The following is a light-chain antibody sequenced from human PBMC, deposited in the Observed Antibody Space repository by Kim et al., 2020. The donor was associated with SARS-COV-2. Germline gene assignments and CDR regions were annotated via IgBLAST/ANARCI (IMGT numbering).Light chain of an antibody. CDR1: NIGSKN. J-gene: IGLJ6*01. CDR2: RDS. Sequence: SYELTQPLSVSVALGQTARITCGGNNIGSKNVHWYQQKPGQAPVLVIYRDSNRPSGIPERFSGSNSGNTATLTISRAQAGDEADYYCQVWDSPNVFGSGTKVTVL. CDR3: QVWDSPNV. V-gene: IGLV3-9*01.